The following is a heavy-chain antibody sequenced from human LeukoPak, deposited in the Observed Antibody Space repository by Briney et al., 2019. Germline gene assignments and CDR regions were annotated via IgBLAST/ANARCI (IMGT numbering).Heavy chain of an antibody. J-gene: IGHJ4*02. CDR1: GGSISSYY. D-gene: IGHD6-13*01. CDR2: IYYSGST. V-gene: IGHV4-59*08. Sequence: KSSETLSLTCTVSGGSISSYYWSWIRQPPGKGLEWIGYIYYSGSTNYNPSLKSRVTISVDTSKNQFSLKLSSVTAADTAVYYCARGRFWQLDYWGQGTLVTVSS. CDR3: ARGRFWQLDY.